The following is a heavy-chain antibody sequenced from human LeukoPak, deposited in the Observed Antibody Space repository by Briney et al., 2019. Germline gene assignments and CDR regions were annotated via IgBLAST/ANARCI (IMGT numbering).Heavy chain of an antibody. D-gene: IGHD3-10*01. CDR2: ISSSSSYI. J-gene: IGHJ4*02. Sequence: KAGGSLRLSCAASGFTFSSYSMNWVRQAPGKGLEWVSSISSSSSYIYYADSVKGRFTISRDNAKNSLYLQMNSLRAEDTAVYYCAKDLQLEWFGENWGQGTLVTVSS. CDR3: AKDLQLEWFGEN. CDR1: GFTFSSYS. V-gene: IGHV3-21*04.